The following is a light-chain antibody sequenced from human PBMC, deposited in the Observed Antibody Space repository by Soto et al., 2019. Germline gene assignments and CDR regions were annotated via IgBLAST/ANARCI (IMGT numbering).Light chain of an antibody. J-gene: IGKJ1*01. Sequence: DIQVTQSPSTLSASVGDRVTITCRASQSISTWLAWFQQKPGKAPKVLISKASTLESGVPSRFSGDGSGTEFTLTISSLQTEDLANYYCQQYGANSPWTFGKGTKVEIK. CDR1: QSISTW. CDR2: KAS. CDR3: QQYGANSPWT. V-gene: IGKV1-5*03.